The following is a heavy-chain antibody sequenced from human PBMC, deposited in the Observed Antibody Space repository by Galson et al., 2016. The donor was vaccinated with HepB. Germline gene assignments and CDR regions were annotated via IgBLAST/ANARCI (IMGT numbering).Heavy chain of an antibody. D-gene: IGHD2-21*01. Sequence: TLSLTCTVSGGSISNGDYYWSWIRQPPGKGLEWIGYIYESGNTYYSPSLKSRIAISVDMSKSRFSLKLTSVTAADTAVYYCARGPPGGCGRGACYLGAFDLWGQGTMVTGSS. CDR2: IYESGNT. V-gene: IGHV4-30-4*01. CDR1: GGSISNGDYY. J-gene: IGHJ3*01. CDR3: ARGPPGGCGRGACYLGAFDL.